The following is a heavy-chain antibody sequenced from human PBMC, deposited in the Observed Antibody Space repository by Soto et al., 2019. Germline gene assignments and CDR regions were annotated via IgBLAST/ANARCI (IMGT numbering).Heavy chain of an antibody. CDR3: ARGIEGWYQGRYYYGMDV. Sequence: QVQLQESGPGLVKPSETLSLTCTVSGGSVSSGSYYWSWIRQPPGKGLEGIGYIYYSGSTNYNPSLKSRVTISVDTSKNQSSLKLSSVTAADTAVYYCARGIEGWYQGRYYYGMDVWGQGTTVTVS. D-gene: IGHD6-19*01. CDR1: GGSVSSGSYY. V-gene: IGHV4-61*01. CDR2: IYYSGST. J-gene: IGHJ6*02.